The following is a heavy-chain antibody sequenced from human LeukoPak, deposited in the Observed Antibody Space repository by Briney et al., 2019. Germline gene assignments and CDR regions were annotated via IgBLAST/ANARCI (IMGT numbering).Heavy chain of an antibody. V-gene: IGHV3-30-3*01. CDR1: GFTFSSYA. CDR3: ARDRSIAARYSYYYMDV. J-gene: IGHJ6*03. Sequence: GRSLRVYCAASGFTFSSYAMHWVRQAPGKGLEWVAVISYDGSNKYYADSVKGRFTISRDNSKNTLYLQMNSLRAEDTAVYYCARDRSIAARYSYYYMDVWGKGTTVTVSS. D-gene: IGHD6-6*01. CDR2: ISYDGSNK.